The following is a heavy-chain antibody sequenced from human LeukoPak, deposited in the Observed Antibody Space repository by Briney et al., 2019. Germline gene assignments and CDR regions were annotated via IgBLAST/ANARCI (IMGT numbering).Heavy chain of an antibody. V-gene: IGHV3-23*01. CDR2: ISDSGGNT. D-gene: IGHD3/OR15-3a*01. Sequence: GGSLRLSCAVSGITLSNYGMSWVRQAPGKGLEWVAGISDSGGNTNYADSVKGRFTISRANPKNTLYLQMNSLRAEDTAVYFCAKRGVVIRVILVGFHKEAYYFESWGQGTLVAVSS. J-gene: IGHJ4*02. CDR3: AKRGVVIRVILVGFHKEAYYFES. CDR1: GITLSNYG.